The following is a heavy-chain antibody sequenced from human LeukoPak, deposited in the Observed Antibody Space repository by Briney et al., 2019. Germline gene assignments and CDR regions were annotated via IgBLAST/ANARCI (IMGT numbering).Heavy chain of an antibody. D-gene: IGHD3-22*01. CDR2: ISAYNRNT. V-gene: IGHV1-18*01. J-gene: IGHJ4*02. Sequence: ASVTVSFKASGYTFIIYGFNWVRQAPGQGLEWVGWISAYNRNTNHAQKFQGRLTMTTDTSTSTAYMDLRSVRADDSAVYYCVRYCDSSGIPDYWGQGTLVIVSS. CDR3: VRYCDSSGIPDY. CDR1: GYTFIIYG.